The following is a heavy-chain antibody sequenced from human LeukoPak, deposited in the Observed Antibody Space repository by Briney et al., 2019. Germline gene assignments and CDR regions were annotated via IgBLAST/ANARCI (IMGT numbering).Heavy chain of an antibody. CDR1: GYTFTSYG. V-gene: IGHV1-18*01. J-gene: IGHJ4*02. CDR3: ARVLSREGYFDY. Sequence: GASVKVSFKASGYTFTSYGISWVRQAPGQGLEWMGWISAYNGNTNYAQKLQGRVTMTTDTSTSTAYMELRSLSSDDTAVYYCARVLSREGYFDYWGQGTLVTVSS. D-gene: IGHD5-24*01. CDR2: ISAYNGNT.